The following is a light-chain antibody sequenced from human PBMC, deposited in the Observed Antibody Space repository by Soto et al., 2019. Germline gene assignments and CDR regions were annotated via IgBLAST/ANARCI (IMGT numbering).Light chain of an antibody. J-gene: IGKJ1*01. CDR3: QRYSDWPPWT. CDR1: QSVSSK. CDR2: DAS. V-gene: IGKV3-15*01. Sequence: EFVLTQSPGTLFLSPGERATLSCRASQSVSSKLAWYQQKPGQPPRLLIYDASNRATGIPDRFIGSGSGTEFTLTITSLQSEDFAVYYCQRYSDWPPWTFGQGTKVDIK.